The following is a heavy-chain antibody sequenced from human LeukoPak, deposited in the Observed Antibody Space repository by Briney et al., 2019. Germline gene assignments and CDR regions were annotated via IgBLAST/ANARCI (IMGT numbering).Heavy chain of an antibody. CDR2: IYYSGTT. CDR1: GGSISSSSYY. CDR3: ARLHSSGYRFRDAFDI. Sequence: PSETLSLTCTVSGGSISSSSYYWSWIRQPPGKGLEWLGYIYYSGTTNYNPSLKGRVTISVDTSKNQFSLKLSSVTVADTAVYYCARLHSSGYRFRDAFDIWGQGTMVTVSS. J-gene: IGHJ3*02. D-gene: IGHD3-22*01. V-gene: IGHV4-61*05.